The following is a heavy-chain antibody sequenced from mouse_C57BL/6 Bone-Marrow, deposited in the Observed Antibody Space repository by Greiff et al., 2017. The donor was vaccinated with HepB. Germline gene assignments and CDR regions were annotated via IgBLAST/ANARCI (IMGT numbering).Heavy chain of an antibody. CDR2: IDPSDSYT. D-gene: IGHD1-1*01. V-gene: IGHV1-69*01. J-gene: IGHJ3*01. Sequence: VQLQQSGAELVMPGASVKLSCKASGYTFTSYWMHWVKQRPGQGLEWIGEIDPSDSYTNYNQKFKGKSTLTVDKSSSTAYMQLSSLTSEDSAVYYCARGYYGSRKWFAYWGQGTLVTVSA. CDR3: ARGYYGSRKWFAY. CDR1: GYTFTSYW.